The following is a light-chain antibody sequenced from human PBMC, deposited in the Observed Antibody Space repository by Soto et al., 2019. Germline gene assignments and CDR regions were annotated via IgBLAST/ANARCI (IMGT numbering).Light chain of an antibody. CDR1: YSNIETNY. J-gene: IGLJ1*01. Sequence: SVLTQPPSISATPGQKVTISCSGSYSNIETNYVSWYQQLPGTAPKLLIYDNTERPSGIPDRFSGSKSGSSATLGITGLQTGDEADYYCGTWDSSLSAGVFGTGTKVTVL. CDR2: DNT. CDR3: GTWDSSLSAGV. V-gene: IGLV1-51*01.